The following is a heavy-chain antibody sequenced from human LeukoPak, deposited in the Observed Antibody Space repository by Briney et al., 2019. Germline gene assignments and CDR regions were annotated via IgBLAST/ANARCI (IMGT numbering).Heavy chain of an antibody. Sequence: ASVKVSCKASGGTFSSYAISWVRQAPGQGLEWMGGIIPIFGTANYAQKFQGRVTITADESTSTAYMKLSSLRSEDTAVYYCARERGDYYDSSGYYRGYFDYWGQGTLVTVSS. CDR1: GGTFSSYA. CDR3: ARERGDYYDSSGYYRGYFDY. V-gene: IGHV1-69*13. D-gene: IGHD3-22*01. J-gene: IGHJ4*02. CDR2: IIPIFGTA.